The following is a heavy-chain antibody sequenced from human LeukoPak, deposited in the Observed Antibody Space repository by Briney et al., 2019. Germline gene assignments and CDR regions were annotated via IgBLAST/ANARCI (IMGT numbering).Heavy chain of an antibody. D-gene: IGHD6-6*01. J-gene: IGHJ4*02. V-gene: IGHV4-38-2*01. CDR2: IYHSGST. CDR1: GYSISSGYY. CDR3: ARLEYSSSWVDY. Sequence: PSETLSLTCAVSGYSISSGYYWGWIRQPLGKGLEWIGSIYHSGSTYYNPSLKSRVTISVDTSKNQFSLKLSSVTAADTDVYYCARLEYSSSWVDYWGQGTLVTVSS.